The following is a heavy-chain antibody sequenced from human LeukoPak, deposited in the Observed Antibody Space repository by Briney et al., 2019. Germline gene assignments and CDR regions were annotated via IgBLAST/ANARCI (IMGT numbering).Heavy chain of an antibody. CDR3: ARNYLAWFDP. CDR2: INHSGST. Sequence: SETLSLTCAVYGGSFSGYYWSWIRQPPGKGLEWIGEINHSGSTNYNPSLKSRVTISVDTSKNQFSLKLSSVTAADTAVYYCARNYLAWFDPWGQGTLVTVSS. J-gene: IGHJ5*02. D-gene: IGHD3-10*01. V-gene: IGHV4-34*01. CDR1: GGSFSGYY.